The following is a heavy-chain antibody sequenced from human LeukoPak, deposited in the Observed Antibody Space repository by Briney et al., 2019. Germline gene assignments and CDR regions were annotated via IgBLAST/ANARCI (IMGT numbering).Heavy chain of an antibody. Sequence: SQTLSLTXSVSGDSISYYYWTWIRQPAGKELEWIGRIYSNGGTNYNPSPNGRVTMSIDTAKNQFSLNLSSVTAADTAIYYCARVHNSGPGYCSGTSCYRLGGWFDTWGQGTLVTVSS. CDR2: IYSNGGT. V-gene: IGHV4-4*07. CDR3: ARVHNSGPGYCSGTSCYRLGGWFDT. CDR1: GDSISYYY. D-gene: IGHD2-2*02. J-gene: IGHJ5*02.